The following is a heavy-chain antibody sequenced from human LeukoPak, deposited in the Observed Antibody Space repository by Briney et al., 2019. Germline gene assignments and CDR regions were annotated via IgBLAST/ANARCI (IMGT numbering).Heavy chain of an antibody. D-gene: IGHD3-22*01. CDR3: AKESYSSGYYSDH. J-gene: IGHJ4*02. V-gene: IGHV3-30*02. CDR2: IRYDGSNK. Sequence: PGGSLRLSCAASGFTFSSHGMHWVRQAPGKGLEWVAFIRYDGSNKYYGDSVKGRFTISRDNSKNTLDLQMNSLRAEDTAVYYCAKESYSSGYYSDHWGQGTLVTVSS. CDR1: GFTFSSHG.